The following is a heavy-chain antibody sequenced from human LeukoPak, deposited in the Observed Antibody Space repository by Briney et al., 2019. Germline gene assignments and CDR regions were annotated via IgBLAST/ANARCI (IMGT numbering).Heavy chain of an antibody. J-gene: IGHJ4*02. D-gene: IGHD4-17*01. CDR3: AREGLSTVTDY. Sequence: PSETLSLTCTVSGGSISSSSYYWGWIRQPPGKGLEWIGSIYHSGSTYYNPSLKSRVTISVDTSKNQFSLDLSSVTAADTAVYYCAREGLSTVTDYWGQGTLVTVSS. CDR1: GGSISSSSYY. CDR2: IYHSGST. V-gene: IGHV4-39*07.